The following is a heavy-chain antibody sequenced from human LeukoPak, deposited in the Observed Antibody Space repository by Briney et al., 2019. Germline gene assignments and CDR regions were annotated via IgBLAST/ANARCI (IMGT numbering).Heavy chain of an antibody. Sequence: GRSLRLSCAAFGFTFSSYGMHWVRQAPGKGLEWVAVIWYDGSNKYYPDSVKGRFTISRDNSKNTLYLQMNSLRAEDTAVYYCARDRAGDIAFDIWGQGTMVSVSS. CDR2: IWYDGSNK. J-gene: IGHJ3*02. V-gene: IGHV3-33*01. CDR3: ARDRAGDIAFDI. CDR1: GFTFSSYG. D-gene: IGHD7-27*01.